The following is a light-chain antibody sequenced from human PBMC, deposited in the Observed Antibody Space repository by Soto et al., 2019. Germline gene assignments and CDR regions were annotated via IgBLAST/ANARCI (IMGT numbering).Light chain of an antibody. CDR3: KQYYNPPPWT. CDR1: QDISNY. CDR2: DAS. Sequence: DIQMTQSPSSLSASVGDRVTITCQASQDISNYLNWYQQKPGKDPKLLIYDASNLETGVPSRFSGSGSGTVLTSTISDMRPEDIATYYCKQYYNPPPWTVAQGTKEGIK. J-gene: IGKJ1*01. V-gene: IGKV1-33*01.